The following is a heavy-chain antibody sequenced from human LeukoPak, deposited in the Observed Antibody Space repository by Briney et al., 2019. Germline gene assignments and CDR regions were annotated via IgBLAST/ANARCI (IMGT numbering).Heavy chain of an antibody. J-gene: IGHJ4*02. Sequence: ASVKVSCKASGYTFTTYGISWVRQAPGQGLEWMGWISAYNGNTNYAQKLQGRVTVTTDTSTSTAYMELRSLRSDDTAVYYCARDHYDSSGYYPPSDYWGQGTLVTVSS. CDR3: ARDHYDSSGYYPPSDY. CDR2: ISAYNGNT. V-gene: IGHV1-18*01. D-gene: IGHD3-22*01. CDR1: GYTFTTYG.